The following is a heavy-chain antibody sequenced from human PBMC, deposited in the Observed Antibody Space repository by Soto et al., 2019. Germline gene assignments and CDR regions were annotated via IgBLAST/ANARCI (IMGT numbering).Heavy chain of an antibody. V-gene: IGHV1-8*01. CDR2: MNPNSGNT. J-gene: IGHJ4*02. D-gene: IGHD1-7*01. CDR3: AIGLIGIAGTTLDFDY. Sequence: ASVKVSCKASGYTFTSYDINWVRQATGQGLEWMGWMNPNSGNTGYAQKFQGRVTMTRNTSISTAYMELSSLRSEDTAVYYCAIGLIGIAGTTLDFDYWGQGTLVTVSS. CDR1: GYTFTSYD.